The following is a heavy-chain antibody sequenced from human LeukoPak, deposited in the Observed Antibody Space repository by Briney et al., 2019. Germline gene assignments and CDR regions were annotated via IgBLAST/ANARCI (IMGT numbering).Heavy chain of an antibody. J-gene: IGHJ6*03. CDR1: GFTFSSYS. D-gene: IGHD3-22*01. CDR3: AREYYYDSSGYLHYYMDV. CDR2: ISSSSSYI. Sequence: GGSLRLSCAASGFTFSSYSMNWVRQAPGKGLEWVSSISSSSSYIYYADSVKGRLTISRDNAKNSLYLQMNSLRAEDTAVYYCAREYYYDSSGYLHYYMDVWRKGTTVTVSS. V-gene: IGHV3-21*01.